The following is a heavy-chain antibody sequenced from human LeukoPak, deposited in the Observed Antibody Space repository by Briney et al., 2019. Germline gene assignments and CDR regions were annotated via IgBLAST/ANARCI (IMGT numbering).Heavy chain of an antibody. Sequence: SETLSLTCTVSGGSISSYYWSWIRQPAGKGLEWIGRIYTSGSTNYNPSLKSRVTMSVDTSKNQFSLKLSSVTAADTAVYYCARDDFNSYDRSYGMDVWGQGTTVTVSS. CDR3: ARDDFNSYDRSYGMDV. CDR2: IYTSGST. CDR1: GGSISSYY. J-gene: IGHJ6*02. V-gene: IGHV4-4*07. D-gene: IGHD3-22*01.